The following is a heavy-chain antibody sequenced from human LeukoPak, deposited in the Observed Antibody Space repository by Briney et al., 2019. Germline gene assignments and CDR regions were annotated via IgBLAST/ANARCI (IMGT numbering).Heavy chain of an antibody. CDR2: IRDSGTT. J-gene: IGHJ3*02. Sequence: PSQTLSLTCTVSGGSISSGGLYWSWIRQHPGKGLEWIGYIRDSGTTYYNPSLKSRVAISLGTSKNQFSLNLSSVTAADTAVYYCAREYSSRGAFDIWGQGTMVTVSS. CDR3: AREYSSRGAFDI. CDR1: GGSISSGGLY. V-gene: IGHV4-31*03. D-gene: IGHD6-19*01.